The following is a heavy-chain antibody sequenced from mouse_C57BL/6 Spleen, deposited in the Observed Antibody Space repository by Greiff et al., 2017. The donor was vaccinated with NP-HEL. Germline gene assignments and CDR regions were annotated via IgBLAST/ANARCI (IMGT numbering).Heavy chain of an antibody. D-gene: IGHD2-4*01. J-gene: IGHJ2*01. CDR1: GYTFTSYG. CDR2: IYPRSGNT. CDR3: AIYDYDEGYYFDY. V-gene: IGHV1-81*01. Sequence: VKLQESGAELARPGASVKLSCKASGYTFTSYGISWVKQRTGQGLEWIGEIYPRSGNTYYNEKFKGKATLTADKSSSTAYMELRSLTSEDSAVYFCAIYDYDEGYYFDYWGQGTTLTVSS.